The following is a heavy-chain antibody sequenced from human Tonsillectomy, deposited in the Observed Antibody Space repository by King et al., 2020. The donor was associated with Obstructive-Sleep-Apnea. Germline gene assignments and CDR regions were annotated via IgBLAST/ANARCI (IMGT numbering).Heavy chain of an antibody. Sequence: QLQESGPGLVKPSETLSLTCTVSSGSISSSSYYWGWIRQPPEKGLEWIGSIYYSGRTYYNPSLKSRVTISVDTSKNQFSLKLSSVTAADTAVYYCAREGAAGTNWFDPWGQGTLVTVSS. CDR2: IYYSGRT. V-gene: IGHV4-39*07. D-gene: IGHD6-13*01. CDR3: AREGAAGTNWFDP. J-gene: IGHJ5*02. CDR1: SGSISSSSYY.